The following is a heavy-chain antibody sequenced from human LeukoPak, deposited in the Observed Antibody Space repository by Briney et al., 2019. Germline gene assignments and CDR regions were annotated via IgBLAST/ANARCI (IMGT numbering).Heavy chain of an antibody. CDR2: IDSSSGSK. D-gene: IGHD2-21*02. CDR3: VRGDRRDF. CDR1: GFTFNADT. V-gene: IGHV3-21*01. J-gene: IGHJ4*02. Sequence: GGSLRLSCAASGFTFNADTMNWVRQAPGMGLEWLSSIDSSSGSKFYADSVRGRFIISRDNAKKSLYLQMNSLRADDSAEYYCVRGDRRDFWGQGTLVIVSS.